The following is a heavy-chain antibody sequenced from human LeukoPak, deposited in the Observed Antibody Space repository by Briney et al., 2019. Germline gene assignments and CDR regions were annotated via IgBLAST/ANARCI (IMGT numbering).Heavy chain of an antibody. CDR1: GFTFSSYG. J-gene: IGHJ5*02. Sequence: GGSLRLSCAASGFTFSSYGMHWVRQAPGKGLEWVAVISYDGSDKSYADSVKGRFTISRDNSKNTLFLQMNSLRAEDTAVYYCAKDTSSWCNWLDPWGQGTLVTVSS. CDR2: ISYDGSDK. CDR3: AKDTSSWCNWLDP. V-gene: IGHV3-30*18. D-gene: IGHD6-13*01.